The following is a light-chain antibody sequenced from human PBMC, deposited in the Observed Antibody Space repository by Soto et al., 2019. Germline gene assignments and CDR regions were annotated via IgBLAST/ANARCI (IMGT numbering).Light chain of an antibody. CDR2: TAS. Sequence: DIQMDQSPSSLSASVGDRVTITCRASQSISSYLNWYQQRPGTAPKLLIHTASSLESEVPSRFSGSGSGTHFTRTITSLQPEDVATYYCQQSFNTLPYTFGQGTKLE. V-gene: IGKV1-39*01. CDR3: QQSFNTLPYT. CDR1: QSISSY. J-gene: IGKJ2*01.